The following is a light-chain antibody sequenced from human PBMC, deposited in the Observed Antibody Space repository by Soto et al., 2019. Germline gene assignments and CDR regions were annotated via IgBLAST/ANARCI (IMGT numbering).Light chain of an antibody. V-gene: IGLV2-14*01. Sequence: QSALTQPASVSGSPGQSITISCTGTSSDVGGYNYVSWYQQYPGKAPKLMIYDVSNRPSGVSNRFSGSKSGNTASLTISGLLAEDEADYYCSSYTSSSTPHVVFGGGTKVTVL. CDR2: DVS. J-gene: IGLJ2*01. CDR3: SSYTSSSTPHVV. CDR1: SSDVGGYNY.